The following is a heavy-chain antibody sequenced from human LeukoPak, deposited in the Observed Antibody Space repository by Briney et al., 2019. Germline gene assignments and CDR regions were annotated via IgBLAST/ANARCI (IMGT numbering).Heavy chain of an antibody. D-gene: IGHD5-18*01. CDR3: ARDVDTATDQINDY. CDR2: VSTYNGNT. V-gene: IGHV1-18*04. J-gene: IGHJ4*02. CDR1: GYTFTSHG. Sequence: ASVKVSCKASGYTFTSHGISWVRQAPGQGLEWMGWVSTYNGNTNYVPKYQGRVTMTTDTPTSTAYMELRSLRSDDTAVYYCARDVDTATDQINDYWGQGTLVTVSS.